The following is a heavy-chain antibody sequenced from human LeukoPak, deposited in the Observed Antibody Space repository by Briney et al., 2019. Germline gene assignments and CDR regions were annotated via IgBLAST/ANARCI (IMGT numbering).Heavy chain of an antibody. D-gene: IGHD6-25*01. J-gene: IGHJ6*03. CDR3: ARSSAYYYYYYYMDV. CDR2: IQRGGSEK. V-gene: IGHV3-7*03. Sequence: GGSLRLSCAASGFSISSYWMSWVRQAPGKGLEWVANIQRGGSEKFYVDSVKGRFTISRDNAKNSLYLQMNSLRAEDTAVYYCARSSAYYYYYYYMDVWGKGTTVTVSS. CDR1: GFSISSYW.